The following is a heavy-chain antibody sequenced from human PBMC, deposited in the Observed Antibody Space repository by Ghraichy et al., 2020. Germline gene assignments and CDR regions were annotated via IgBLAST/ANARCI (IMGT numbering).Heavy chain of an antibody. CDR1: GYSFTSYW. Sequence: GESLNISCKGSGYSFTSYWIGWVRQMPGKGLEWMGIIYPGDSDTRYSPSFQGQVTISADKSISPAYLQWSSLKAADTAMYYCARQASIAARPSLASFQHWGEGTLVTVSS. CDR3: ARQASIAARPSLASFQH. V-gene: IGHV5-51*01. CDR2: IYPGDSDT. D-gene: IGHD6-6*01. J-gene: IGHJ1*01.